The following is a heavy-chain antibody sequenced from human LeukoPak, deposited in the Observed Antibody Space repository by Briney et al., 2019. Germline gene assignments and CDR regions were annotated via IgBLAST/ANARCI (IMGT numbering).Heavy chain of an antibody. J-gene: IGHJ4*02. Sequence: GESLKISCQGSGYSFTNHWIGWVRQMPGKGLAWMGIIYPGDSDTRYSPSFQGQVTISADKSISTAYLQWSSLKASDTAMYYCARLPQRGGTYHFDYWGQGTLVTVSS. D-gene: IGHD1-26*01. CDR3: ARLPQRGGTYHFDY. CDR2: IYPGDSDT. CDR1: GYSFTNHW. V-gene: IGHV5-51*01.